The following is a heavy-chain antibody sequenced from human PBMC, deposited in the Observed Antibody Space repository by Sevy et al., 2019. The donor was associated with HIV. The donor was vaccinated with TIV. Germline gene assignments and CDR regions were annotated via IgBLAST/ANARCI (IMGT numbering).Heavy chain of an antibody. J-gene: IGHJ3*02. V-gene: IGHV3-48*02. CDR3: ARHVTNVVQRIRTRAFDI. CDR2: ISSSSRTI. D-gene: IGHD2-21*01. CDR1: GFTFSNYS. Sequence: GGSLRLSCAASGFTFSNYSMTWVRQAPGKGLEWISYISSSSRTIYNADSVKGRFTISRDSANNSLYLQMNSLRDEDTAVYYCARHVTNVVQRIRTRAFDIWGQGTMVTVSS.